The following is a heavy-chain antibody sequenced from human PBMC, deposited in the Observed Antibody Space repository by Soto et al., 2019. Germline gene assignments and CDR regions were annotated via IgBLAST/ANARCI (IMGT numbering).Heavy chain of an antibody. CDR3: VRGTDPINWFDP. V-gene: IGHV4-39*01. J-gene: IGHJ5*02. Sequence: PSETLSLTCTVSGGSISSTAYYWGWIRQPPGRGLEWIGTIYYSGSTYYNPSLKSRVTISVDTSKNQFSLNLSSVVAADMAVYYCVRGTDPINWFDPWGQGTLVTVSS. CDR1: GGSISSTAYY. CDR2: IYYSGST. D-gene: IGHD1-1*01.